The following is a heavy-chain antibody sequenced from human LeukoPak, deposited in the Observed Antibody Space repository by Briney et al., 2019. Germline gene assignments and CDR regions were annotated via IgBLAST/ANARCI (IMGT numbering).Heavy chain of an antibody. D-gene: IGHD3-16*01. CDR3: TRLGGELSLYY. J-gene: IGHJ4*02. CDR1: GGSINSHY. Sequence: SETLSLTCIVSGGSINSHYWSWVRQPPGKGLEGIGYVYYTGTTDYNPSLKSRVTISLDTSKNQFSLTLNSLTAADTAVYYCTRLGGELSLYYWSQGALVTVSS. CDR2: VYYTGTT. V-gene: IGHV4-59*08.